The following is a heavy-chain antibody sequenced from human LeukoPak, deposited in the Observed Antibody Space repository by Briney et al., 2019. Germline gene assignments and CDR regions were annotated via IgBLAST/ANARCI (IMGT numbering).Heavy chain of an antibody. J-gene: IGHJ5*02. Sequence: GGSLRLSCAASGFTVSSNYMSWVCQAPGKGLEWVSVIYSGGSTYYADSVKGRFTISRDNSKNTLYLQMNSLRAEDTAVYYCARGASGPWGNWFDPWGQGTLVTVSS. CDR1: GFTVSSNY. CDR3: ARGASGPWGNWFDP. CDR2: IYSGGST. D-gene: IGHD6-25*01. V-gene: IGHV3-53*01.